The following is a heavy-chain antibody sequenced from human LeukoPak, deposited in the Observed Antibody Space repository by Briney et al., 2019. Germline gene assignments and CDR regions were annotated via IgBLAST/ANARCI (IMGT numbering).Heavy chain of an antibody. D-gene: IGHD3-22*01. V-gene: IGHV3-64*04. CDR1: GFTFSSYA. CDR2: ITSNGGST. CDR3: AKDRRSSGYLFDY. J-gene: IGHJ4*02. Sequence: GGSLRLSCSASGFTFSSYAMHWVRQAPGKGLEYVSSITSNGGSTYYADSVKGRFTISRDNSKNTLYLQMNSLRAEDTAVYYCAKDRRSSGYLFDYWGQGTLVTVSS.